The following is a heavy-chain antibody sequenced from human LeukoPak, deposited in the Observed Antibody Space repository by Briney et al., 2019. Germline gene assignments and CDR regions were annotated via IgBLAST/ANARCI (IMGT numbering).Heavy chain of an antibody. CDR2: INTDGSRT. CDR1: GFTFSSYW. Sequence: PGGSLRLSCAASGFTFSSYWMHWVRQAPGKGLVWVSRINTDGSRTDYADSVKGRFTISRGNAKNTLYLQMNSLRDEDTAVYYCARVAETQLWLRSAFDYWGQGTLATVSS. CDR3: ARVAETQLWLRSAFDY. V-gene: IGHV3-74*01. J-gene: IGHJ4*02. D-gene: IGHD5-18*01.